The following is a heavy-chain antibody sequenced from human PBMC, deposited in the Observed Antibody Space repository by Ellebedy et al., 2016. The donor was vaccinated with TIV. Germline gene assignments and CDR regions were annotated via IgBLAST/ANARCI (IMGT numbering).Heavy chain of an antibody. V-gene: IGHV4-31*02. CDR3: ARGGNNFGSGRFDN. CDR2: IYYSGSS. CDR1: GDSISGGGDY. Sequence: SETLSLTXSVSGDSISGGGDYWSWIRQHPGQGLEWIGYIYYSGSSNYNPSLQSRVSMSVDTSKNQFSLKLTSVTAADTAVYYCARGGNNFGSGRFDNWGQGTLVTVSS. J-gene: IGHJ4*02. D-gene: IGHD3-10*01.